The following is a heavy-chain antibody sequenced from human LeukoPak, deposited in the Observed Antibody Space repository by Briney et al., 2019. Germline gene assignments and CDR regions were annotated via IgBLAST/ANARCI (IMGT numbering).Heavy chain of an antibody. D-gene: IGHD3-10*01. J-gene: IGHJ6*03. V-gene: IGHV4-59*01. CDR3: ARAPYGSVSRNYYMDV. CDR2: IHSSGSI. CDR1: GGSISTYY. Sequence: SETLSLTCTVSGGSISTYYWSWIRQPPGKGLEWIGYIHSSGSINYNPSLTRRVTISLDVSKNQFSLNLNSATAADTAVYYCARAPYGSVSRNYYMDVWGKGSTVTVSS.